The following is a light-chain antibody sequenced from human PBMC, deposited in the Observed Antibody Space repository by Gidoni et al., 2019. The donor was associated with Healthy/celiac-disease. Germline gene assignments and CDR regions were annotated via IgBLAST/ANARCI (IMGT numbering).Light chain of an antibody. V-gene: IGKV3-15*01. Sequence: EIVMTQSPATLSVSPGERATLSCRASQSVSSNLAWYQQKPGQAPRRLIYGASTRATGIPARFSGSGSGTEFTLTISSLQSEDFAVYYCQQYKNWPHFGGGTKVEIK. CDR3: QQYKNWPH. CDR1: QSVSSN. J-gene: IGKJ4*01. CDR2: GAS.